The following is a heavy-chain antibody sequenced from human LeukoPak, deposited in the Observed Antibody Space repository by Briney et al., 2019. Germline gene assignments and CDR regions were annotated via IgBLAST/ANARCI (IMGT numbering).Heavy chain of an antibody. Sequence: TLSLTCVVSGDSIITNDFFWGCVRQPPGKALEWLALIYWDDDTRYSPSLKGRLTITKDTSKNQVVLKMTYMDPVDTATYYCAHHEYGSGSHKFDYWGQGTLVIVSS. D-gene: IGHD3-10*01. CDR1: GDSIITNDFF. CDR2: IYWDDDT. J-gene: IGHJ4*02. CDR3: AHHEYGSGSHKFDY. V-gene: IGHV2-5*02.